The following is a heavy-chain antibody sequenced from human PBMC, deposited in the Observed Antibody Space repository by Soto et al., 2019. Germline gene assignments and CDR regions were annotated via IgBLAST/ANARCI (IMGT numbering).Heavy chain of an antibody. Sequence: QVQLVQSGAEVKKPGSSVTVSCKASADTFNNYAIAWVRQAPGQGLEWMGGIIPFFGSPKYSQKFKIRVTFPLEESTYTSYMILTGLRSGDTAVYYCARAIVPKFNWVDPWGEGTLVTVSP. J-gene: IGHJ5*02. CDR1: ADTFNNYA. CDR2: IIPFFGSP. V-gene: IGHV1-69*01. D-gene: IGHD1-26*01. CDR3: ARAIVPKFNWVDP.